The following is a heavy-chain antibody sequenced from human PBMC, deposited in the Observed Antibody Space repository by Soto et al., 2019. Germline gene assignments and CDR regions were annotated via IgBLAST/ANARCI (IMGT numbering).Heavy chain of an antibody. CDR1: GFTFSTYS. CDR3: ARGGYYYGSGSYYNAFDI. Sequence: GGSLRLSCTASGFTFSTYSMHWVRQAPGKGLEWVAVISYDGSNKYYADSVKGRFTISRDNSKNTLYLQMNSLRSEDTAVYYCARGGYYYGSGSYYNAFDIWGQGTVVTVS. J-gene: IGHJ3*02. CDR2: ISYDGSNK. D-gene: IGHD3-10*01. V-gene: IGHV3-30-3*01.